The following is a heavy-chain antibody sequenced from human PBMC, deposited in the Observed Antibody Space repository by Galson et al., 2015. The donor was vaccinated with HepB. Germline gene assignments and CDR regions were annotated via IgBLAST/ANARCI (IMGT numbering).Heavy chain of an antibody. CDR2: INTNTGNP. CDR1: GYTFTSYA. V-gene: IGHV7-4-1*02. J-gene: IGHJ4*02. Sequence: SVKVSCKASGYTFTSYAMNWVRQAPGQGLEWMGWINTNTGNPTYAQGFTGRFVFSLDTSVSTAYLQISSLKAEDTAVYYCARAGNEWELLDDVGDYWGQGTLVTVSS. D-gene: IGHD1-26*01. CDR3: ARAGNEWELLDDVGDY.